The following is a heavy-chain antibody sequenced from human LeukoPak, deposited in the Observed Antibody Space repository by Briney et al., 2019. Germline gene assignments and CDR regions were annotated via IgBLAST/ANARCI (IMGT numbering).Heavy chain of an antibody. CDR1: GGTFSSYA. CDR3: ARGDYSNAYFQH. Sequence: SVKVSCKASGGTFSSYAISWVRQAPGQGLEWMGGIIPIFGTANYAQKFQGRVTITADESTSTAYMELSSLRSEDTAVYYCARGDYSNAYFQHWGQGTLVTVSS. V-gene: IGHV1-69*13. D-gene: IGHD4-11*01. J-gene: IGHJ1*01. CDR2: IIPIFGTA.